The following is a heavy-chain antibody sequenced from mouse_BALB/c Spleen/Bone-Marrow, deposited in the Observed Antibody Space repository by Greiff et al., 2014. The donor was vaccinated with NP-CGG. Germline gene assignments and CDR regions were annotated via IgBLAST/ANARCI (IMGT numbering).Heavy chain of an antibody. CDR2: IDPANGNT. Sequence: VQLQQSGAEFVKPGASVKLSCTASGFNVKDTYIHWVKQRPEQGLEWIGRIDPANGNTKYDPKFQGKATITADTSSNTAYLQLSSLTSEDTAVYYCASYVYGYYFDYWGQGTTLTVSS. V-gene: IGHV14-3*02. CDR1: GFNVKDTY. CDR3: ASYVYGYYFDY. D-gene: IGHD2-2*01. J-gene: IGHJ2*01.